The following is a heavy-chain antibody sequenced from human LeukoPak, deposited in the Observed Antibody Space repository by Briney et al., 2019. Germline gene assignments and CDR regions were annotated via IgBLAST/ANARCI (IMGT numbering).Heavy chain of an antibody. CDR1: GFTFRNYS. D-gene: IGHD3-22*01. Sequence: PGGSLRLSCAASGFTFRNYSMNWVRQAPGKGLEWVSSISGNSSYIYYADSMKGRFTISRDNAKNSLYLQMNSLRAEDTAVYYCARDPDYYDSSGYYGGFDYWGQGTLVTVSS. CDR3: ARDPDYYDSSGYYGGFDY. V-gene: IGHV3-21*01. J-gene: IGHJ4*02. CDR2: ISGNSSYI.